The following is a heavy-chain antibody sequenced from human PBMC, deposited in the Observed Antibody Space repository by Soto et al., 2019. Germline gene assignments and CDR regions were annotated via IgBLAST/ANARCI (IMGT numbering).Heavy chain of an antibody. Sequence: QVQLVQSGAEVKKPGSSVKVSCKASGGTFSSYTISWVRQAPGQGLEWMGRIIPILGIANYAQKFQGRVTMTAEKSTRTAYRELSSLRSEDTAVYYCATDPYCSSRGGFWYFDLWCRCTLVTVSS. J-gene: IGHJ2*01. CDR2: IIPILGIA. CDR3: ATDPYCSSRGGFWYFDL. CDR1: GGTFSSYT. V-gene: IGHV1-69*08. D-gene: IGHD6-6*01.